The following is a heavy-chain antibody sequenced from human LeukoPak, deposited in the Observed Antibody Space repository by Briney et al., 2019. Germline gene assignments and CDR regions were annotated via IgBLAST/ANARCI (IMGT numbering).Heavy chain of an antibody. D-gene: IGHD3-10*01. V-gene: IGHV4-39*01. CDR3: ARGAGDYYGSGDY. CDR1: GGSISSSSYY. J-gene: IGHJ4*02. Sequence: PSETLSLTCTVSGGSISSSSYYWGWIRQPPGKGLEWIGSIYYSGSTYYNPSLKSRVTISVDTSKNQFSLKLSSVTAADTAVYYCARGAGDYYGSGDYWGQGTLVTVSS. CDR2: IYYSGST.